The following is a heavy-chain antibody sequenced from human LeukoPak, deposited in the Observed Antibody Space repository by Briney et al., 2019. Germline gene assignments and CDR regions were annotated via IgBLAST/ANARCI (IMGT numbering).Heavy chain of an antibody. CDR1: GYTFTSYG. Sequence: ASVKVSCKASGYTFTSYGISWVRQAPGQGLEWMRWISTYNGDTNYAQKLQGRVTMTTDTSTNTAYMELRSLRSDDTAVYYCAREGLGELALDYWGQGTLVTVSS. D-gene: IGHD3-16*01. CDR3: AREGLGELALDY. CDR2: ISTYNGDT. V-gene: IGHV1-18*01. J-gene: IGHJ4*02.